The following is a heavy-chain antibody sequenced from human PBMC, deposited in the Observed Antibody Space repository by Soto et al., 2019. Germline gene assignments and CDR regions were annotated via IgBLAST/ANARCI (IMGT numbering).Heavy chain of an antibody. D-gene: IGHD6-6*01. CDR2: INAGNGNT. V-gene: IGHV1-3*01. Sequence: QVQLVQSGAEVKKPGASVKVSCKASGYTFTSYAMHWVRQAPGQRLEWMGWINAGNGNTKYSQKFQGRVTITRDTSASTAYRELSSLRSEDTAVYYCARGGGSSAVDYYGMDVWGQGTTVTVSS. CDR1: GYTFTSYA. J-gene: IGHJ6*02. CDR3: ARGGGSSAVDYYGMDV.